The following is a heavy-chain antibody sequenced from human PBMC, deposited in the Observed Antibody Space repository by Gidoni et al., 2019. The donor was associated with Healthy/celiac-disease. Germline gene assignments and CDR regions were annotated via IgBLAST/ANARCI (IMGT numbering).Heavy chain of an antibody. J-gene: IGHJ6*02. CDR3: AREDGYSYGYYYYYGMDV. D-gene: IGHD5-18*01. Sequence: EVQLVESGGGLVQPGGSLRLSCAASGFTVSSNYMSWVRQAPGKGLEWVSVIYSGGSTYYADSVKGRFTISRDNTKNTLYLQMNSLRAEDTAVYYCAREDGYSYGYYYYYGMDVWGQGTTVTVSS. CDR1: GFTVSSNY. CDR2: IYSGGST. V-gene: IGHV3-66*01.